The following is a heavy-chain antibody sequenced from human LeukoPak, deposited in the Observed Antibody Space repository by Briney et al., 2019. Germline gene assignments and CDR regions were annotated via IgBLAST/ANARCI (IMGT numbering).Heavy chain of an antibody. J-gene: IGHJ4*02. V-gene: IGHV3-30*02. CDR1: GITFSRYD. Sequence: GGSLRLSCESSGITFSRYDIHWVRQAPGKGLEWVTFIRYDGSDKSYADSVKGRFTISRDNSKNIMYLQMRSLRTEDTAVYYCAKNRHPYGSGSRESIDYGGQGTLVTVSS. D-gene: IGHD3-10*01. CDR2: IRYDGSDK. CDR3: AKNRHPYGSGSRESIDY.